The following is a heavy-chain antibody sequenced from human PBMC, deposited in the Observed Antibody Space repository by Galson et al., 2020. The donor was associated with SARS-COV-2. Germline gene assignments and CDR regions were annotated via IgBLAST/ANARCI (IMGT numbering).Heavy chain of an antibody. CDR1: DFTVIGTS. V-gene: IGHV3-66*02. J-gene: IGHJ4*02. Sequence: GGSLRLSCAPPDFTVIGTSRTGFRRAPGKGREWASVIYAVGGPSTEDSVRGGFTISRDNSKNRLYLQMNSLRAEDTAVYYCARVYVGGYLSQFDYWGQGTLVTVSS. CDR2: IYAVGGP. D-gene: IGHD3-22*01. CDR3: ARVYVGGYLSQFDY.